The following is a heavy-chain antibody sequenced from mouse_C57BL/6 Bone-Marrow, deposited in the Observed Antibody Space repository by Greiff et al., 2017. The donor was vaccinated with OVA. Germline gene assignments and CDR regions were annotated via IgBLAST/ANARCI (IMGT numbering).Heavy chain of an antibody. V-gene: IGHV14-4*01. CDR1: GFNIKDDY. CDR3: TNYEAY. CDR2: IDPENGDT. J-gene: IGHJ3*01. Sequence: EVQRVESGAELVRPGASVKLSCTASGFNIKDDYMHWVKQRPEQGLEWIGWIDPENGDTEYASKFQGKATITADTSSNTAYLQLSSLTSEDTAVYYCTNYEAYWGQGTLVTVSA. D-gene: IGHD2-4*01.